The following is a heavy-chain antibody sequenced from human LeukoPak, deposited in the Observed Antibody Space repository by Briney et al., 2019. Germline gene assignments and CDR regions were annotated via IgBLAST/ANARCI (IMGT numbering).Heavy chain of an antibody. CDR3: ARSDGYGLVGI. CDR2: IYYSGST. D-gene: IGHD3-10*01. CDR1: GGSISSSSYF. Sequence: SETLSLTCTVSGGSISSSSYFWGWIRQPPGKGLEWIGSIYYSGSTYYSPSLKSRVIIIIDTPKNHFSLTLSSVTAADTAVYYCARSDGYGLVGIWGQGTMVTVSS. J-gene: IGHJ3*02. V-gene: IGHV4-39*07.